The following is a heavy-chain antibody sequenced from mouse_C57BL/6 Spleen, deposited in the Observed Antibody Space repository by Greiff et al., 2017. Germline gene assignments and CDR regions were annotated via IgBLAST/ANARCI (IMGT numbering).Heavy chain of an antibody. CDR2: IDPEDGDT. J-gene: IGHJ3*01. V-gene: IGHV14-1*01. D-gene: IGHD2-5*01. CDR3: ARAEDSNYWFAY. CDR1: GFNIKDYY. Sequence: EVMLVESGAELVRPGASVKLSCTASGFNIKDYYMHWVKQRPEQGLEWIGRIDPEDGDTEYAPKFQGKATMTADTSSSTAYMQLSSLTSEDSAVYYCARAEDSNYWFAYWGQGTLVTVSA.